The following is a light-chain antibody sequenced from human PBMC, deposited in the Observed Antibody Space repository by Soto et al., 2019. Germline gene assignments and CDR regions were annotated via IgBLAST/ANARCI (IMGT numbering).Light chain of an antibody. J-gene: IGLJ2*01. V-gene: IGLV2-8*01. Sequence: QSALTQPPSASESPGQSVTISCAGTSSDVGGYNFVSWYQQHPGKVPKLMIYEVIKRPSGVPDRFSGSKSGNTASLTVSGLHAEDEADYYCSSYSGSDNFVVFGGGTKVTVL. CDR2: EVI. CDR1: SSDVGGYNF. CDR3: SSYSGSDNFVV.